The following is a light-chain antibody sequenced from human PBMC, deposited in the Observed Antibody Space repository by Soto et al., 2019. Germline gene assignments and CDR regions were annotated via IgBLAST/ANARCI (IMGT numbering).Light chain of an antibody. Sequence: QSALTQPASVSGSPGQSITISCTGTSSDVGGYNYVSWYQQHPGKAPKLMIYDVSNRPSRVSDRFSGSKSGNTASLTISGHQAEDEADYYCSSYTSSSTLGVFGTGTKVTVL. CDR2: DVS. CDR1: SSDVGGYNY. J-gene: IGLJ1*01. V-gene: IGLV2-14*01. CDR3: SSYTSSSTLGV.